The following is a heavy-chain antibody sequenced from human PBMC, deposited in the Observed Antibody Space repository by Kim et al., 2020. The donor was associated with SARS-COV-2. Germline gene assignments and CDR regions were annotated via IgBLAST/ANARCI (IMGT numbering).Heavy chain of an antibody. V-gene: IGHV4-39*01. CDR3: ARHEARGYSYGYSDY. J-gene: IGHJ4*02. Sequence: PSLKSRVTISVDTSKNQFSLKLSSVTAADTAVYYCARHEARGYSYGYSDYWGQGTLVTVSS. D-gene: IGHD5-18*01.